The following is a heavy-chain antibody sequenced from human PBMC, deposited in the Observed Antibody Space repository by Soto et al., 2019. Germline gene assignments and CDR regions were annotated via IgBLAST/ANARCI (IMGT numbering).Heavy chain of an antibody. V-gene: IGHV1-69*13. J-gene: IGHJ6*02. D-gene: IGHD1-1*01. Sequence: ASVKLSCKACGGTFSSYAISWVRQAPGQGLEWMGGIIPIFGTANYAQKFQGRVTITADESTSTAYMELSSLRSEDTAVYYCATLTTEPSYYYYGMDVWGQGTTVTVSS. CDR1: GGTFSSYA. CDR3: ATLTTEPSYYYYGMDV. CDR2: IIPIFGTA.